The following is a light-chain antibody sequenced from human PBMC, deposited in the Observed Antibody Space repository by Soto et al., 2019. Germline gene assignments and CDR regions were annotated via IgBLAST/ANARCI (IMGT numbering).Light chain of an antibody. CDR3: QQYKSYWT. CDR1: HSITTH. J-gene: IGKJ1*01. CDR2: DAS. Sequence: DIQITQSPSSLSASLGDRLTITCRASHSITTHVNWYAQNPGKAPNLLISDASSLETGVPSRFSGSGSGTEFTLPINSLQPDDFATYYCQQYKSYWTFGQGTKVDI. V-gene: IGKV1-5*01.